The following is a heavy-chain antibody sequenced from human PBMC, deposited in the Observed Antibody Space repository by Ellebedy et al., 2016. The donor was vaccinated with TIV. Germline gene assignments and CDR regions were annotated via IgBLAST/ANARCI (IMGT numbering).Heavy chain of an antibody. Sequence: SETLSLXXTVSGGSIRSSRYYWGWIRQPPGKGLEWIGSIYYSGTTYYDPSLESRVTISIDTSNNQFSLKLSSVTVADTAVYYCARAGLITGNDYWGQGTLVTVSS. D-gene: IGHD1-14*01. CDR3: ARAGLITGNDY. V-gene: IGHV4-39*07. CDR1: GGSIRSSRYY. J-gene: IGHJ4*02. CDR2: IYYSGTT.